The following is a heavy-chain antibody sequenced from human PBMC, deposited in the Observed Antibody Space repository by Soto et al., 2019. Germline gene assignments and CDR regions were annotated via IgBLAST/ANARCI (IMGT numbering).Heavy chain of an antibody. D-gene: IGHD3-3*01. J-gene: IGHJ4*02. V-gene: IGHV3-30-3*01. CDR1: GFTFSSYA. CDR3: AIAWSGFGATGPY. Sequence: GGSLRLSCAASGFTFSSYAMHWVRQAPGKGLEWVAVISYDGSNKYYADSVKGRFTISRDNSKNTLYLQMNSLRAEDTAVYYCAIAWSGFGATGPYWGQGTLVTVSS. CDR2: ISYDGSNK.